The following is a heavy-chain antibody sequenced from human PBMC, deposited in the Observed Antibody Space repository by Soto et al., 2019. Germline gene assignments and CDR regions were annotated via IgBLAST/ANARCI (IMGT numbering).Heavy chain of an antibody. CDR3: ARGRYGDY. D-gene: IGHD1-1*01. J-gene: IGHJ4*02. CDR1: GYAFTTYV. V-gene: IGHV1-18*01. Sequence: QGHLVQSGAEVKKPGASVKVSCKGSGYAFTTYVITWVRQAPGQGLEWMGWTSAHNGNTNYAQKLQGRVTVTRDTSTSTAYMELRSLRSDDTAVYYCARGRYGDYWGQGALVTVSS. CDR2: TSAHNGNT.